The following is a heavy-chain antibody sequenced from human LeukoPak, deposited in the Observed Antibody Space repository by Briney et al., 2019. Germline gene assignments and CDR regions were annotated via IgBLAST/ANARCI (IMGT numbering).Heavy chain of an antibody. CDR3: ARLPAYCSSTSCYYDY. Sequence: GGSLRLSCAASGFTFSSYSMNWVRQAPGKGLEWVSYTSSGSGSIYYADSVKGRFTISRDNAKNSVFLQMNSLRAEDTAVYYCARLPAYCSSTSCYYDYWGQGTLVTVSS. D-gene: IGHD2-2*01. V-gene: IGHV3-48*04. CDR1: GFTFSSYS. CDR2: TSSGSGSI. J-gene: IGHJ4*02.